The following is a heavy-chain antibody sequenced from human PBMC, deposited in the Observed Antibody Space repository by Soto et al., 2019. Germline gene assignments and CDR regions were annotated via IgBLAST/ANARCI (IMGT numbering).Heavy chain of an antibody. CDR2: ISGSGDST. CDR1: GFTFSSYA. CDR3: AKGVPGIAVAGTGYFQH. J-gene: IGHJ1*01. Sequence: GGSLRLSCAASGFTFSSYAMSWVRQAPGKGLEWVSGISGSGDSTYYVDSVKGRFTISRDNSKNTLYLQMNSLRAEDTAVFYCAKGVPGIAVAGTGYFQHWGQGTLVTVSS. D-gene: IGHD6-19*01. V-gene: IGHV3-23*01.